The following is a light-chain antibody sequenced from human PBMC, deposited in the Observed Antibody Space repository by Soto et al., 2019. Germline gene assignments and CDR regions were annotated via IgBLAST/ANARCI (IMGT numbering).Light chain of an antibody. J-gene: IGLJ1*01. CDR2: DVS. Sequence: QSALTQPASVSGSPGQSITISCTGTSSDIGDYNYVSWFQQHPGKVPKLKIYDVSNRPSGVSNRFSGSKSGNTASLTISGLQAEDEADYYCSSYTSSSSYVFGTGTKLTVL. CDR3: SSYTSSSSYV. CDR1: SSDIGDYNY. V-gene: IGLV2-14*01.